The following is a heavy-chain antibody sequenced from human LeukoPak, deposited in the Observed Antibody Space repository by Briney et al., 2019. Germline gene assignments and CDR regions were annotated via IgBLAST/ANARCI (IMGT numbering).Heavy chain of an antibody. CDR1: GGSISSSNW. Sequence: SETLSLTCAVSGGSISSSNWWSWVRQPPGKGLEWIGEIYHSGSTNYNPSLKSRVTISVDKSKNQFSLKLSSVTAADTAVYYCAREGSSGIAVAGTPFDIWGQGTVVTVSS. J-gene: IGHJ3*02. D-gene: IGHD6-19*01. CDR2: IYHSGST. CDR3: AREGSSGIAVAGTPFDI. V-gene: IGHV4-4*02.